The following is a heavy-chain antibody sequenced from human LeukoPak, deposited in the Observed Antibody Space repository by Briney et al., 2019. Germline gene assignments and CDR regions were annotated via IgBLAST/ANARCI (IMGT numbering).Heavy chain of an antibody. V-gene: IGHV4-59*01. D-gene: IGHD3-16*02. CDR2: IYYSGST. CDR3: ARADDYVWGSYQDQYFQH. J-gene: IGHJ1*01. CDR1: GGSISSYH. Sequence: SETLSLTCTVSGGSISSYHWSWIRQPPGKGLEWIGYIYYSGSTNYNPSLKSRVTISVDTSKNQFSLKLSSVTAADTAVYYCARADDYVWGSYQDQYFQHWGQGTLVTVSS.